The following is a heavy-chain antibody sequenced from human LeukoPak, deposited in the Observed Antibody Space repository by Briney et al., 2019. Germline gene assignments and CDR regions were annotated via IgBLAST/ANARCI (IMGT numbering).Heavy chain of an antibody. D-gene: IGHD3-3*01. CDR2: IRFDGSNK. Sequence: PGGCLRLSWAASGFTFSSYGMRWVRQAAWKGLEWVAFIRFDGSNKYYADSVKGRFTISRDNSKNTLYLQMNSLRAEDTAVYYCAKDVYYHFWSYQFDYSGQGTLVTVSS. CDR3: AKDVYYHFWSYQFDY. V-gene: IGHV3-30*02. CDR1: GFTFSSYG. J-gene: IGHJ4*02.